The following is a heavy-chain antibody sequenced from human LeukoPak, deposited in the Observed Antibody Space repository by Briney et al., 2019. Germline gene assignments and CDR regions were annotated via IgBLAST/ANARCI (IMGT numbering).Heavy chain of an antibody. J-gene: IGHJ4*02. D-gene: IGHD3-22*01. Sequence: ASVKVSCKASGYTFTGYYMHWVRQAPGQGLEWMGWINPNSGGTNYAQKFQGRVTMTRDTSISTAYMELSRLRSDDTVVYYCARVWYYDSSGYYYLLYWGQGTLVTVSS. CDR3: ARVWYYDSSGYYYLLY. CDR1: GYTFTGYY. CDR2: INPNSGGT. V-gene: IGHV1-2*02.